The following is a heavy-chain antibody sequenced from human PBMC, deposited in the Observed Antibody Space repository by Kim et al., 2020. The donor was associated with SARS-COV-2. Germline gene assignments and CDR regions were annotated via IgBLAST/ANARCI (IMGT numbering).Heavy chain of an antibody. Sequence: PSFQGQVTISADKSISTAYLQWSSLKASDTAMYYCARPRIAAAGRDAFDIWGQGTMVTVSS. CDR3: ARPRIAAAGRDAFDI. J-gene: IGHJ3*02. D-gene: IGHD6-13*01. V-gene: IGHV5-51*01.